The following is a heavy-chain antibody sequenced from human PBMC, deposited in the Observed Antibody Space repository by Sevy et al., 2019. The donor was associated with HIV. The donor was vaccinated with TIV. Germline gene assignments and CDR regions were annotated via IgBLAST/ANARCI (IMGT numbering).Heavy chain of an antibody. CDR2: IKEDGGEK. D-gene: IGHD3-22*01. Sequence: GGSLRLSCAASGFTFSTYNHYWMTWVRQARGKGLEWLANIKEDGGEKYYVDSVKGRFTISRDNAKNSVYLQMNSLRAEDTAVYYCGRERPYESSGPFGNWGQGILVTVSS. CDR1: GFTFSTYNHYW. V-gene: IGHV3-7*01. J-gene: IGHJ4*02. CDR3: GRERPYESSGPFGN.